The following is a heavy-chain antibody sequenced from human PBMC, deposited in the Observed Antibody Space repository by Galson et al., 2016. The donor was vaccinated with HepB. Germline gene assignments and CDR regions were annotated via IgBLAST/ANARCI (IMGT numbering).Heavy chain of an antibody. CDR1: GFTFSSYV. J-gene: IGHJ6*03. D-gene: IGHD3-3*01. V-gene: IGHV3-23*01. Sequence: SLRLSCAASGFTFSSYVMNWVRQAPGKGLEWVSVISGSGGSTHYADSVRVRFTISRDNSKNTLYLQMNSLRGEDTSVYYCAKDSNNDFAYYAYSMGVWGKGTTVTVSS. CDR2: ISGSGGST. CDR3: AKDSNNDFAYYAYSMGV.